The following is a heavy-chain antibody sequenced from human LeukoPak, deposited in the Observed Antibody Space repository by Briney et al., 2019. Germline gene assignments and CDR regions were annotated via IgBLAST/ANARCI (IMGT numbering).Heavy chain of an antibody. CDR2: IRSKANGYAT. Sequence: GGSLRLSCAASGFTFSGSAINWVRQASGKGLEWVSRIRSKANGYATSYGAWVKSSFAISRDNSKNTTYMDMSSLKSEDTAVYYGARRVDGPGGYSGTDVWGQGTTVTV. V-gene: IGHV3-73*01. D-gene: IGHD2-21*01. CDR3: ARRVDGPGGYSGTDV. J-gene: IGHJ6*01. CDR1: GFTFSGSA.